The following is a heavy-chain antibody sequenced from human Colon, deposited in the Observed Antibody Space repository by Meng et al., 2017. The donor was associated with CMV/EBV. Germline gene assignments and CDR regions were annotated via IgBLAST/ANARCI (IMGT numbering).Heavy chain of an antibody. V-gene: IGHV4-59*01. CDR2: IYSSGST. Sequence: QLQLQASGPGLVKPSETLSLTCTVSGDSISNYYWSWIRQSPGKGLEWIGYIYSSGSTNYNPSLKSRVTISIDTSKNQFSLKLTSVTAADTAVYYCAKGRARNDYWFDPWGQGTVVTVSS. D-gene: IGHD4/OR15-4a*01. J-gene: IGHJ5*02. CDR3: AKGRARNDYWFDP. CDR1: GDSISNYY.